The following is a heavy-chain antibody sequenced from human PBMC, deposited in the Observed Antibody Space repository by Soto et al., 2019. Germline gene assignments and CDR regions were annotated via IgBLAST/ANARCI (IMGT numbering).Heavy chain of an antibody. V-gene: IGHV3-23*01. CDR2: IGTSAST. Sequence: DVRLLESGGGLVQPGGSLRLSCAASGFTFSSYSMSWVRQAPGKGLEWVSTIGTSASTYYGDSVRGRFTISRDNSRNTLYLQMNSLRAEDPAVYYCAALSRYCTSSNCDWGQGTLVTVSS. D-gene: IGHD2-2*01. CDR3: AALSRYCTSSNCD. J-gene: IGHJ4*02. CDR1: GFTFSSYS.